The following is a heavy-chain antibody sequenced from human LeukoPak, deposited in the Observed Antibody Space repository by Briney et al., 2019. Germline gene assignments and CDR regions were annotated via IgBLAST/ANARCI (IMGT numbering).Heavy chain of an antibody. Sequence: SGGSLRLSCAASGFTFSSYGMHWVRQAPGKGLEWVAFIRYDGSNKYYADSVKGRFTISRDNSKNTLYLQMNSLRAEDTAVYYCAKDLSVLRFLEWLLQGYYFDYWGQGTLATVSS. D-gene: IGHD3-3*01. CDR3: AKDLSVLRFLEWLLQGYYFDY. J-gene: IGHJ4*02. CDR2: IRYDGSNK. V-gene: IGHV3-30*02. CDR1: GFTFSSYG.